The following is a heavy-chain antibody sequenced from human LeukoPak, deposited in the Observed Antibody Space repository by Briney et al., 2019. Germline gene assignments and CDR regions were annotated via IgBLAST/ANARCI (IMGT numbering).Heavy chain of an antibody. CDR3: AKAHYYDSSGYYSLFDY. V-gene: IGHV3-7*03. CDR1: GFPLSDYW. J-gene: IGHJ4*02. D-gene: IGHD3-22*01. Sequence: GGSLRLSCAASGFPLSDYWMSWVRQAPGKGLEWVANIKQDGGEIYYVDSVEGRFTISRDNSKNTLYLQMNSLRAEDTAVYYCAKAHYYDSSGYYSLFDYWDQGTLVTVSS. CDR2: IKQDGGEI.